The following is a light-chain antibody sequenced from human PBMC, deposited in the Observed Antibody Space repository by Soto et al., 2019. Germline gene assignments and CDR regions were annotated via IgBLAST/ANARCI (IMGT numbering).Light chain of an antibody. CDR2: DAS. CDR1: QSVGSSY. Sequence: EIVLTQSPATLSLSPGERATLSCGSSQSVGSSYLAWYQQKPGLAPRLLIYDASTRATGIPDRFSGSGSGTDFTLTISRLEPEDFAVYYCQQSRVFGGGTKVDIK. J-gene: IGKJ4*01. V-gene: IGKV3D-20*01. CDR3: QQSRV.